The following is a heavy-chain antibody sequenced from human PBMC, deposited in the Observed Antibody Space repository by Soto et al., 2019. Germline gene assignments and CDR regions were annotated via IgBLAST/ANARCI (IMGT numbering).Heavy chain of an antibody. J-gene: IGHJ4*02. Sequence: SETLSLTCTVSGGSILNGGHYWTWIRQHPGKGLGWIGRIFFSGNTHYNPALKSRLTFSLDTAKNQFSLKLTSVTAADTAIYYCARDNYGGMLDFWDPGTLVTVSS. CDR1: GGSILNGGHY. V-gene: IGHV4-31*03. CDR3: ARDNYGGMLDF. CDR2: IFFSGNT. D-gene: IGHD4-17*01.